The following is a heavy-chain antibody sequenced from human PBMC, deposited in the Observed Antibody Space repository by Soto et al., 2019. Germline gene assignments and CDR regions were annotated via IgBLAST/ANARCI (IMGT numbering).Heavy chain of an antibody. CDR1: GGSISSGGYS. CDR3: ATSNWFDP. CDR2: IYHSGST. Sequence: PSETLSLTCAVSGGSISSGGYSWSWIRQPPGKGLEWIGYIYHSGSTYYNPSLKSRVTISVDTSKNQFSLKLSSVTAADTAVYYCATSNWFDPWGQGTLVTVPQ. J-gene: IGHJ5*02. V-gene: IGHV4-30-2*03.